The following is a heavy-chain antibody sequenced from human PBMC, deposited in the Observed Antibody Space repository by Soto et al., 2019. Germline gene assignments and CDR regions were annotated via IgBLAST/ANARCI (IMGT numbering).Heavy chain of an antibody. CDR3: AHSITIFGVVIGYYFDY. J-gene: IGHJ4*02. CDR1: GFSLSTSGVS. Sequence: GSGPTLVNPTQTLTLTCTFSGFSLSTSGVSVGWLRQPPGKALEWLALMYWDDDKRYSPSLKNRLTITKDTSKNQVVLIMTNMDPVDTATYYCAHSITIFGVVIGYYFDYWGQGTPVTSPQ. V-gene: IGHV2-5*02. D-gene: IGHD3-3*01. CDR2: MYWDDDK.